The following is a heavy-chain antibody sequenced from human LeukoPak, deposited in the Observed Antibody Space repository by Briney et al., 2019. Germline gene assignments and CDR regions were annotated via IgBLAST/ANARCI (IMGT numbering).Heavy chain of an antibody. Sequence: GGSLRLSCAVSGFTFSSYAMSWVRQAPGKGLEWVSAVSVTGGSTYYGDSVKGRFTISRDNSKNTLYLQMNSLRAEDTAVYYFAKAPLYYDYWELYFDYWGQGNLVTASS. V-gene: IGHV3-23*01. CDR1: GFTFSSYA. D-gene: IGHD3-10*01. CDR3: AKAPLYYDYWELYFDY. J-gene: IGHJ4*02. CDR2: VSVTGGST.